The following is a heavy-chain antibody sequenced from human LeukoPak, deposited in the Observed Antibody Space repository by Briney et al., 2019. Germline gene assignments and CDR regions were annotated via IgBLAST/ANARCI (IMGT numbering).Heavy chain of an antibody. CDR1: GFTFSNAW. CDR2: IQGKTDGGTT. V-gene: IGHV3-15*01. Sequence: PGGSLRLACAASGFTFSNAWMNWVRQAPGKGLEWVGRIQGKTDGGTTHYAAPVKGRFTISRDDSKSTLFLQMNSLKTEDTAMYYCVKDGVWGQGTLVTVSS. J-gene: IGHJ4*02. CDR3: VKDGV. D-gene: IGHD3-3*01.